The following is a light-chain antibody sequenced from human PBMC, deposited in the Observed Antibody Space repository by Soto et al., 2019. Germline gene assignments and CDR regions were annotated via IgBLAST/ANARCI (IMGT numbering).Light chain of an antibody. V-gene: IGLV2-14*01. CDR2: EVS. Sequence: QSALTQPASVSGSPGQSITISCTGTSSDVGGFNYVSWYQQHSGKAPKLLIFEVSSRPSGVSYRFSGSKSGNTASLTISGLQADDEADYYCSSYKGSSTYVFGTGTKVTVL. CDR1: SSDVGGFNY. CDR3: SSYKGSSTYV. J-gene: IGLJ1*01.